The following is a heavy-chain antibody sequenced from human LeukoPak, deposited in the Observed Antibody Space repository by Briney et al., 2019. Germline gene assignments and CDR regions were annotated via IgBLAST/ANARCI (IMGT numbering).Heavy chain of an antibody. Sequence: PGGSLRLSCAASGFIFSDYAMSWVRQASGKGLEWVSTITGSGGRTFFADSVKGRFAIFRDNSKNTLYLQMNSLRAEDTARYYCAKALSRTLIDFDYWGQGTLVTVSS. CDR2: ITGSGGRT. J-gene: IGHJ4*02. CDR3: AKALSRTLIDFDY. CDR1: GFIFSDYA. V-gene: IGHV3-23*01. D-gene: IGHD2-21*01.